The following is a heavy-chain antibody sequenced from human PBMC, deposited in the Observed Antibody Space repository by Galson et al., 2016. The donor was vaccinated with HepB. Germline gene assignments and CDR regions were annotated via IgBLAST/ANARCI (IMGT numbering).Heavy chain of an antibody. D-gene: IGHD1-7*01. Sequence: SLRLSCAASGFTFSDYWIHWVRQAPGKGLEWVSRIRNDETSSVNGRFTVSRDNAKNTLYLEMNSLRPEDKAVYYCARDGGLGTPFDCWGQGTLVTVSS. V-gene: IGHV3-74*01. J-gene: IGHJ4*02. CDR2: IRNDET. CDR1: GFTFSDYW. CDR3: ARDGGLGTPFDC.